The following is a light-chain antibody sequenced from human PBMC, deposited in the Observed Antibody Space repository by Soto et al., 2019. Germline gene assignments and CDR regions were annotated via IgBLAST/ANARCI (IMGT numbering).Light chain of an antibody. Sequence: DIQMTQSPSSLSASVGDRVTITCRASQSIDSYLNWYQQKPGKAPNLLIYAASSLQSGVPSRFSGDGSGTAFTLTISSLQPEDFATYYCQQSSSIPLTFGGGTKVEIK. V-gene: IGKV1-39*01. CDR3: QQSSSIPLT. J-gene: IGKJ4*01. CDR1: QSIDSY. CDR2: AAS.